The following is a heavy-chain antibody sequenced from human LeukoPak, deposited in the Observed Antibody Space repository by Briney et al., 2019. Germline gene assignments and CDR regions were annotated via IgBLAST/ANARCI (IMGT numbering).Heavy chain of an antibody. CDR1: GFTFSRYA. CDR3: ARQWGSGTLDY. CDR2: ISSSTNYI. Sequence: GGSLRLSCVATGFTFSRYAMSWVRQAPGKGLEWVSSISSSTNYIYYADSVKGRFTISRDNAKNSLYLQVNSLRAEDTAVHYCARQWGSGTLDYWGQGTLVTVSS. V-gene: IGHV3-21*01. J-gene: IGHJ4*02. D-gene: IGHD6-13*01.